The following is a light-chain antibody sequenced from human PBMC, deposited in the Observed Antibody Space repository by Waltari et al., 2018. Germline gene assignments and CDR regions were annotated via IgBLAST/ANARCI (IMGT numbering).Light chain of an antibody. CDR3: LQHNSYPFT. Sequence: DIQMTQSPSSLSASVGDTVTITCRASQGISSYLNWFQQKPGKAPKLLIYAASSLESGVPSRFSGSGSGIEFTLTISSLQPEDFAAYYCLQHNSYPFTFGPGTKLDIK. CDR2: AAS. V-gene: IGKV1-17*01. J-gene: IGKJ3*01. CDR1: QGISSY.